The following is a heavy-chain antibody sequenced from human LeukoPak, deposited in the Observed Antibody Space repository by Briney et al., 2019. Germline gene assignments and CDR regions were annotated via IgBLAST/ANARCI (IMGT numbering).Heavy chain of an antibody. J-gene: IGHJ5*02. CDR1: GFTFDDYG. V-gene: IGHV3-20*04. D-gene: IGHD2-2*02. Sequence: GGSLRLSCAASGFTFDDYGMSWVRQAPGKGLEWVTGINWNGGSTGYADSVKGRFTISRDNAKNSLYLQMNSLRAEDTALYYCARDSAYCSSTSCSTYNWFDPWGQGTLVTVSS. CDR3: ARDSAYCSSTSCSTYNWFDP. CDR2: INWNGGST.